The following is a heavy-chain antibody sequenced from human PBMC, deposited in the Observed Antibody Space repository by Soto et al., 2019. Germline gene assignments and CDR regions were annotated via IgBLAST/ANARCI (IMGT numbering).Heavy chain of an antibody. CDR3: ARDPIWTYTWNYARLNYLDP. D-gene: IGHD1-7*01. CDR1: GYPFTHNV. J-gene: IGHJ5*02. CDR2: IHTAKGNT. Sequence: WASVKVSCKASGYPFTHNVIHWLRQAPGQTLEWMGWIHTAKGNTKYSQKFEARVTLTRDTAASTAYMELNSLRSDDTAVYYCARDPIWTYTWNYARLNYLDPWGQGTLVTVSS. V-gene: IGHV1-3*04.